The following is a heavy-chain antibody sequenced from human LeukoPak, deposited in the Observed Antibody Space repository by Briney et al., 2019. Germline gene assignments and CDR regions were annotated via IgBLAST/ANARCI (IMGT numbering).Heavy chain of an antibody. V-gene: IGHV3-15*01. CDR1: GFTFSNAW. CDR3: TSTVDY. CDR2: IKSKTDSGTT. J-gene: IGHJ4*02. Sequence: GGSLRLSCAASGFTFSNAWMRWVRQATGKGLEWVGRIKSKTDSGTTDYAAPVKGRFTISRDDSKNTLYLQMNSLKTEDTAVYYCTSTVDYWGQGTLVAVSS.